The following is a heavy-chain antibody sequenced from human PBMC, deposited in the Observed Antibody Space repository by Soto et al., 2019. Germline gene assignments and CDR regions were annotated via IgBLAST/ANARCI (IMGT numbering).Heavy chain of an antibody. V-gene: IGHV3-53*01. CDR1: GFAVSSKY. CDR3: VQTTGWPGFDF. D-gene: IGHD6-19*01. CDR2: IYGGGTT. Sequence: EVQLVESGGGLIQPGGSLRLSCAASGFAVSSKYMTWVRQAPGKGREWVSVIYGGGTTYYADSVKGRFTISRDTSKHTLYLQMNSLRAEDTAVYYCVQTTGWPGFDFWGQGTLVTVSS. J-gene: IGHJ4*02.